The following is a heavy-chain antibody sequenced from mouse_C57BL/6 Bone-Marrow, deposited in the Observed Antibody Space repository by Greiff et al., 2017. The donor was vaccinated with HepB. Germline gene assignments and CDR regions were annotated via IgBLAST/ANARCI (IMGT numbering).Heavy chain of an antibody. CDR1: EYEFPSHD. CDR3: ARPKSYYYYAMDY. V-gene: IGHV5-2*01. CDR2: VNSDGGST. J-gene: IGHJ4*01. D-gene: IGHD1-1*01. Sequence: EVHLVESGGGLVQPGESLKLSCESNEYEFPSHDMSWVRKTPEKRLELVAAVNSDGGSTYYPDTMERRFIISIDNTRKTLYLQMSSLRSEDTSLYYCARPKSYYYYAMDYWGQGTSVTVSS.